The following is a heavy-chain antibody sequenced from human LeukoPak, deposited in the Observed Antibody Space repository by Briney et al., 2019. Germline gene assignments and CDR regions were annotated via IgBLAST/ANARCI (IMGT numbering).Heavy chain of an antibody. V-gene: IGHV3-23*01. CDR2: ISGSAGST. CDR1: GFTFSNYA. CDR3: VKRVDYSEKYYFDS. D-gene: IGHD4-11*01. Sequence: GGSLRLSCAAPGFTFSNYAMSWVRQAPGKGLEWVSVISGSAGSTSYADSVKGRFTISRDNSKNTLYLQMNSLRADDTAIYYCVKRVDYSEKYYFDSWGRGTLVTVSS. J-gene: IGHJ4*02.